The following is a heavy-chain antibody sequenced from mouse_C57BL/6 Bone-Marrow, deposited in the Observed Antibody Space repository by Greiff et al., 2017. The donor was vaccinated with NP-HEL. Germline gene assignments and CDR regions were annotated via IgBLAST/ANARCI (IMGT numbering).Heavy chain of an antibody. V-gene: IGHV5-12*01. Sequence: EVQVVESGGGLVQPGGSLKLSCAASGFTFSDYYMSWVRQTPEKRLEWVAYISNGGGSTYYPDTVKGRFTISRDNAKNTLYLQMSRLKSEDTAMYYCARHYDYDDYAMDYWGQGTSVTVSS. D-gene: IGHD2-4*01. CDR3: ARHYDYDDYAMDY. CDR1: GFTFSDYY. J-gene: IGHJ4*01. CDR2: ISNGGGST.